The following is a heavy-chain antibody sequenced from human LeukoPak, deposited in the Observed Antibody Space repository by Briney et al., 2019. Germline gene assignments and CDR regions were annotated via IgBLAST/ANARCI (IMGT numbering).Heavy chain of an antibody. D-gene: IGHD3-10*02. CDR1: GFTFSSYE. CDR3: AELGITMIGGV. V-gene: IGHV3-48*03. J-gene: IGHJ6*04. Sequence: QSGGSLRLSCAASGFTFSSYEMNWVRQAPGKGLEWVSYISSSGSTIYYADSVKGRFTISRDNAKKSVYLQMNSLRAEDTAVYYCAELGITMIGGVWGKGTTVTISS. CDR2: ISSSGSTI.